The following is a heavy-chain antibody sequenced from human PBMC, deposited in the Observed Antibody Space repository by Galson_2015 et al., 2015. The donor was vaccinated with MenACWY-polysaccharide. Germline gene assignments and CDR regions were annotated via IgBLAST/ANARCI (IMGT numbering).Heavy chain of an antibody. CDR1: GYSFNDNY. D-gene: IGHD1-7*01. CDR2: IHPKSGGT. V-gene: IGHV1-2*02. J-gene: IGHJ4*02. Sequence: SVKVSCKASGYSFNDNYIHWVRQAPGQGLEWMGWIHPKSGGTQYAQKFQGRVTMTRDTSISTSYMELSRLRPDDTAVYYCARVLPGTTLGFWGQGTLVTVSS. CDR3: ARVLPGTTLGF.